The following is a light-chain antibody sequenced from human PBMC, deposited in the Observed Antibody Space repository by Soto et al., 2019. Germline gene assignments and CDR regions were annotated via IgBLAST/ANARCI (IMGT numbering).Light chain of an antibody. J-gene: IGLJ2*01. CDR3: QSYDSSLCGSVV. Sequence: QSVLTQPPSVSGAPGQRVTISCTGSSSNIGAGYDVHWYQQLPGTAPKLLIYGNSNRPSGVPDRFSGSKSGTSASLAITRLQAEDEADYYCQSYDSSLCGSVVFGGGTQLTVL. V-gene: IGLV1-40*01. CDR2: GNS. CDR1: SSNIGAGYD.